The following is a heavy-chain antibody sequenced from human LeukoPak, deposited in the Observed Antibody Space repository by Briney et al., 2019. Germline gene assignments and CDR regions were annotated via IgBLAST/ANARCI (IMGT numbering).Heavy chain of an antibody. J-gene: IGHJ5*02. D-gene: IGHD6-6*01. CDR1: GFTFGDYA. CDR3: SRGGSWKGWFDP. CDR2: MRSKAYAGKT. Sequence: SLRLSCTASGFTFGDYAMGWVRQPPGKGLEWVGFMRSKAYAGKTEYAASVKGRFIISRDDSKSIAYLQMNSLKTEDTAVYYCSRGGSWKGWFDPWGQGTLVTVSS. V-gene: IGHV3-49*04.